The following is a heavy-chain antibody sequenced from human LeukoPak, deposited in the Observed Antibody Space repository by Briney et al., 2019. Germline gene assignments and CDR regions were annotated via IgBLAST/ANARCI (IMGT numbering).Heavy chain of an antibody. CDR1: GYTFTSYG. CDR2: ISAYNGNT. V-gene: IGHV1-18*01. D-gene: IGHD3-10*01. CDR3: ARDLSMVRGVRPYHFDY. Sequence: ASVKASCKAPGYTFTSYGISWVRQAPGQGLEWMGWISAYNGNTNYAQKLQGRVTMTTDTSTSTAYMELRSLRSDDTAVYYCARDLSMVRGVRPYHFDYWGQGNLVTVSS. J-gene: IGHJ4*02.